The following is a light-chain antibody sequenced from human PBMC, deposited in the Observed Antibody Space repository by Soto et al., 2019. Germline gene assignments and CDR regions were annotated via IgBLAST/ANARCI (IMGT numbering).Light chain of an antibody. CDR1: SSDVGGYNY. V-gene: IGLV2-14*01. CDR3: SSYTSSSNPYV. J-gene: IGLJ1*01. CDR2: EVS. Sequence: QSALTQPASGSGSLGQSITISCTGTSSDVGGYNYGSWYQLHPGKAPKLMIYEVSNRPSGVSNRFSGSKSGNTASLTISGLQAEDEADYYCSSYTSSSNPYVFGTGTKVTVL.